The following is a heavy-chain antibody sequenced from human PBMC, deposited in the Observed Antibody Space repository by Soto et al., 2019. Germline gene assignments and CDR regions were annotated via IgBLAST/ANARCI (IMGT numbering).Heavy chain of an antibody. Sequence: EVQLLESGGGSVQPGGSLRLSCAASGFTFSNYAMNWVQQAPGNGLEWVSAISASGGSTYYADSVMGWVTISIDDSKNEPYLQISSLRAHDTAVYYCAGIQRFNRLLLAGLWGHRTLVTVSS. D-gene: IGHD2-2*01. CDR2: ISASGGST. J-gene: IGHJ4*01. CDR1: GFTFSNYA. CDR3: AGIQRFNRLLLAGL. V-gene: IGHV3-23*01.